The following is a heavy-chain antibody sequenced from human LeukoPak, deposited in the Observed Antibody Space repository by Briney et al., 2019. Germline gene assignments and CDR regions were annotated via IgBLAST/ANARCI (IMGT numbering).Heavy chain of an antibody. CDR1: GFTFSSYA. CDR2: ISGSGGST. CDR3: AKDRPHSNYYYYGMDV. V-gene: IGHV3-23*01. J-gene: IGHJ6*02. D-gene: IGHD4-11*01. Sequence: GGSLRLSCAASGFTFSSYAMSWVRQAPGKGLEWVSAISGSGGSTYYADSVKGRFTISRDNSKNTLYLQMNSLRAEDTAVYYCAKDRPHSNYYYYGMDVWGQGTTVTVSS.